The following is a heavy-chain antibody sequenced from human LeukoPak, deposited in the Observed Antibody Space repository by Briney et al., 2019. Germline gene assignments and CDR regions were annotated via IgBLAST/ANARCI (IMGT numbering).Heavy chain of an antibody. CDR2: ITNDGGIT. CDR1: GFTFSSYA. Sequence: GGSLRLSCVASGFTFSSYAMSWVRQPPGKGLEWVSGITNDGGITYYGDSVKGRFTISRDNSKNALYLQMTRLTPEDTAIYYCAKDRGSGWPWGQGALVTVSS. D-gene: IGHD6-19*01. CDR3: AKDRGSGWP. V-gene: IGHV3-23*01. J-gene: IGHJ4*02.